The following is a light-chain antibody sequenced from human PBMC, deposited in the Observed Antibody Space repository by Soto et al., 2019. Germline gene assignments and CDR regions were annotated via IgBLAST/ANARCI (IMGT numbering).Light chain of an antibody. V-gene: IGKV3-15*01. CDR2: GAS. J-gene: IGKJ1*01. CDR3: QQYNNWPPWT. CDR1: QSVSSN. Sequence: EIVMTQSPATLSVSPGESATLSCRASQSVSSNLAWYQHKPGQAPRLLIYGASSRATGIPARFSGSGSGTEFTLTISSLQSADFAVYYCQQYNNWPPWTFGQGTKVEVK.